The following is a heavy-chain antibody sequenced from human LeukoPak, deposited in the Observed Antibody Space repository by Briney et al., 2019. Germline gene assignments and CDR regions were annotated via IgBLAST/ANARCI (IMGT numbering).Heavy chain of an antibody. CDR1: GFTFSSYG. V-gene: IGHV3-30*02. CDR3: AKGRAVAGTKGPIDY. J-gene: IGHJ4*02. Sequence: GGSLRLSCAASGFTFSSYGMHWVRQAPGKRLEWVAFIRYDGSNKYYADSVKGRVTISRDNSKNTLYLQMNSLRAEDTAVYYCAKGRAVAGTKGPIDYWGQGTLVTVSS. D-gene: IGHD6-19*01. CDR2: IRYDGSNK.